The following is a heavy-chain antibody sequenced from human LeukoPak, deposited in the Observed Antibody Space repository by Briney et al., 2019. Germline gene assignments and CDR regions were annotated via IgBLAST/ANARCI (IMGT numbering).Heavy chain of an antibody. V-gene: IGHV1-2*02. CDR1: GYTFTDYH. J-gene: IGHJ4*02. D-gene: IGHD2-8*01. Sequence: ASVKVSCKAFGYTFTDYHMHWVRQAPGQGLEWMGWINPNSGDTNYAQKFQGRVTMTRDTTISTAYMEMSRLRSDDTAVFYCATLMAHLDYWGQGTLVTVSS. CDR2: INPNSGDT. CDR3: ATLMAHLDY.